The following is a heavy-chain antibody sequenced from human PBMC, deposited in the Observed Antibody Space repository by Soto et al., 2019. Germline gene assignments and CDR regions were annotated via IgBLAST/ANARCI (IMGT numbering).Heavy chain of an antibody. J-gene: IGHJ4*02. CDR1: GYTFTSYG. Sequence: QVQLVQSGAEVKKPGASVKVPCKASGYTFTSYGISGVRQAPGQGLEWMGWISAYNGNTNYAQKLQGSVTMTTDTSTSTAYMELRSLRSDDTAVYYCARGESGLLWFGEFDYWGQGTLVTVSS. V-gene: IGHV1-18*01. CDR3: ARGESGLLWFGEFDY. D-gene: IGHD3-10*01. CDR2: ISAYNGNT.